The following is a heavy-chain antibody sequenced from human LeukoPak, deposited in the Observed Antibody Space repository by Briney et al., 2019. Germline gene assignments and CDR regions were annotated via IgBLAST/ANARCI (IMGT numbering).Heavy chain of an antibody. CDR3: AKRPMVRGVHRVHYYYYYMDV. V-gene: IGHV3-23*01. Sequence: GGTLRLSCAASGFTFSSYGMSWVRQAPGKGLEWVSAIRGSRGSTYYADSVKGRFTISRDNSKNTLYLQMNSLRAEDTAVYYCAKRPMVRGVHRVHYYYYYMDVWGKGTTVTISS. D-gene: IGHD3-10*01. J-gene: IGHJ6*03. CDR2: IRGSRGST. CDR1: GFTFSSYG.